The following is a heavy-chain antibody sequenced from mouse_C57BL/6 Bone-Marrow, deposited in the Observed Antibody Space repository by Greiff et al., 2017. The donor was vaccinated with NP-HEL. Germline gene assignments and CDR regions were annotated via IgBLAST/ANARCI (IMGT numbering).Heavy chain of an antibody. V-gene: IGHV2-6*01. CDR3: ASLYYGNYDAMDY. Sequence: VKLQESGPGLVAPSQSLSITCTVSGFSLTSYGVDWVRQSPGKGLEWLGVIWGVGSTNYNSALKSRLSISKDNSKSQVFLKMNSLQTDDTAMYYCASLYYGNYDAMDYWGQGTSVTVSS. CDR1: GFSLTSYG. J-gene: IGHJ4*01. D-gene: IGHD2-1*01. CDR2: IWGVGST.